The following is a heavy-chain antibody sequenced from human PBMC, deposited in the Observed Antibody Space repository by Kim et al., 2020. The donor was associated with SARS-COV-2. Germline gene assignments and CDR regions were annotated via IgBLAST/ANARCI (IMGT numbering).Heavy chain of an antibody. CDR2: IWYDGSNK. CDR3: AKDRSAVFVWGRYSGMDV. CDR1: GFTFSTYG. Sequence: GGSLRLSCAASGFTFSTYGMHWVRQAPGKGLEWVAVIWYDGSNKYYADSVKGRFTISRDNSKNTLYLQMNSLRAEDTAVYYCAKDRSAVFVWGRYSGMDVWGRGTTVTVSS. J-gene: IGHJ6*02. V-gene: IGHV3-33*03. D-gene: IGHD3-16*01.